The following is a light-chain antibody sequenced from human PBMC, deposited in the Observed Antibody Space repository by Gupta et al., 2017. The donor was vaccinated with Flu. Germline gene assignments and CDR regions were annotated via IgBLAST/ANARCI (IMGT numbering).Light chain of an antibody. Sequence: GSRVRITCRARRIINNLLAWYQKQPEKAPKVLIYKTSVLESGAPSRFSGSGAGTEFTLTISSLQPDDFATYYCQQYNSYPRTFGQGTKVEIK. J-gene: IGKJ1*01. CDR2: KTS. CDR1: RIINNL. CDR3: QQYNSYPRT. V-gene: IGKV1-5*03.